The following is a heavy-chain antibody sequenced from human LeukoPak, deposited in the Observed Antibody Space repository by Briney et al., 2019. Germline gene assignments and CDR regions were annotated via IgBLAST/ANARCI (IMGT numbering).Heavy chain of an antibody. Sequence: PSETLSLTCAVSGVSISTNTWWSWVRQTPGQGLEWIGEIFHSESVNSNPSLESRLTISLDKSKNHFSLELTSVTAADTALYFCARQSKMVRVHWFDPWGQGTLVTVSS. CDR1: GVSISTNTW. V-gene: IGHV4-4*02. CDR3: ARQSKMVRVHWFDP. D-gene: IGHD3-10*01. CDR2: IFHSESV. J-gene: IGHJ5*02.